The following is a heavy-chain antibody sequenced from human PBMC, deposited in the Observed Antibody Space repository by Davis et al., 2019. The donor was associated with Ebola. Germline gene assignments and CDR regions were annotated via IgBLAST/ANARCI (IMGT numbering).Heavy chain of an antibody. CDR1: GFSSTNYW. CDR2: IYPGDSDT. V-gene: IGHV5-51*01. Sequence: GESLKISCKGSGFSSTNYWIGWVRQRPGEGLEWMGVIYPGDSDTRNSPSFQGQVTMSADKSISTAYLQWSSLKASDTAMYYCARRPYKSGWFGPLDIWGQGTMVTVSS. J-gene: IGHJ3*02. D-gene: IGHD6-19*01. CDR3: ARRPYKSGWFGPLDI.